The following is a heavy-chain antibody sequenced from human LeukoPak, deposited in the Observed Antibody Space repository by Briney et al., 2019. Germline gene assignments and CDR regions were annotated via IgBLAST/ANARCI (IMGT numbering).Heavy chain of an antibody. D-gene: IGHD3-10*01. Sequence: SETLSLTCTVSGGSISSYYWSWIRQPPGKGLEWIGYIYYSGSTNYNPSLKSRVSISVDTSKNQFSLKLSSVTAADTAVYYCARLRYYYGSGIRGYFDYWGQGSLVTVSS. CDR3: ARLRYYYGSGIRGYFDY. CDR2: IYYSGST. J-gene: IGHJ4*02. CDR1: GGSISSYY. V-gene: IGHV4-59*12.